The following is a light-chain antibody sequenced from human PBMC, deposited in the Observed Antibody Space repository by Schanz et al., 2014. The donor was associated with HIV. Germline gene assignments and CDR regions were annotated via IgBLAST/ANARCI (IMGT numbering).Light chain of an antibody. Sequence: QSALTQPRSVSGSPGQSVTISCTGTSSDVGGYNYVSWYQQHPGTAPKLMIYDVSKRPSGVPDRFSGSKSGNTASLTISGLQAEDEADYYCATWDDSLNGVVFGGGTKLTVL. CDR3: ATWDDSLNGVV. CDR1: SSDVGGYNY. V-gene: IGLV2-11*01. CDR2: DVS. J-gene: IGLJ2*01.